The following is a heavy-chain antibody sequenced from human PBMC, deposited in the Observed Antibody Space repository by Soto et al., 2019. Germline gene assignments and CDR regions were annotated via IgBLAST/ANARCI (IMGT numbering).Heavy chain of an antibody. V-gene: IGHV3-23*01. CDR3: AKGGVVYAFMAYYFDY. D-gene: IGHD2-8*02. Sequence: GGSLRLSCAASGFTFSSYAMSWVRQAPGKGLEWVSAISGSGSSTYYADSGKGRLTISRDNSKNTLYLKMNSLRAEDTAVYYCAKGGVVYAFMAYYFDYWGQGTLVTVSS. CDR1: GFTFSSYA. J-gene: IGHJ4*02. CDR2: ISGSGSST.